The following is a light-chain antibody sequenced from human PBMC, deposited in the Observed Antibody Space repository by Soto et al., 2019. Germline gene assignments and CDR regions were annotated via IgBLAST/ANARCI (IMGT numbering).Light chain of an antibody. J-gene: IGLJ3*02. CDR1: SSDVGAYNY. V-gene: IGLV2-8*01. CDR3: TSYAGSNIWV. Sequence: QSALTQPPSASGSPGQSVTISCTGTSSDVGAYNYVSWYQQYPGKAPKLMIYEVSKRPSGVPDRFSGSKSGKTASLTVSGLQPDDEAYYYCTSYAGSNIWVFGGGTKLTVL. CDR2: EVS.